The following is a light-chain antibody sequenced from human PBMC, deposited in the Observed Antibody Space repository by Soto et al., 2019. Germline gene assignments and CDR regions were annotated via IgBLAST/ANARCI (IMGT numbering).Light chain of an antibody. CDR3: QQDNSFPGT. CDR1: QDIDSC. V-gene: IGKV1-12*01. Sequence: DIQMTQSPSSVSASVGERVTITCRASQDIDSCLAWYQQKPGKAPKLLIYAASNLQSGVPSRFSGSGSGTDFTFTISSLQPEDIATYYCQQDNSFPGTFGQGTKLEIK. J-gene: IGKJ1*01. CDR2: AAS.